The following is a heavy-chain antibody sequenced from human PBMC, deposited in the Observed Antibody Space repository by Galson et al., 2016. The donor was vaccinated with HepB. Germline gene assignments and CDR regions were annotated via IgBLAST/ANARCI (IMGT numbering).Heavy chain of an antibody. CDR2: VYAGGSR. CDR3: ARGHSSSEPFLFDS. D-gene: IGHD6-13*01. Sequence: SLRLSCAVSGFNVSANYMSWVRQAPGKGLEWVSVVYAGGSRHYADSLEGRFTISRDTSKNTIFLQMNTLRAGDTAVYYCARGHSSSEPFLFDSWGQGILVTVSS. CDR1: GFNVSANY. V-gene: IGHV3-66*01. J-gene: IGHJ4*02.